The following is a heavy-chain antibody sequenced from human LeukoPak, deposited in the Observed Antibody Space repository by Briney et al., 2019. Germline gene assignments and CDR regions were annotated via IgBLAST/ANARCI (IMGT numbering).Heavy chain of an antibody. V-gene: IGHV4-39*07. CDR3: ARLDRSGWYNYYYYYMDV. J-gene: IGHJ6*03. Sequence: SETLSLTCTVSGGSIISSTYYWGWIRQPPGTGLEWIGSIYYSGSTYYNPSLKSRVTISVDTSKNQFSLKLSSVTAADTAVYYCARLDRSGWYNYYYYYMDVWGKGTTVTISS. CDR2: IYYSGST. D-gene: IGHD6-19*01. CDR1: GGSIISSTYY.